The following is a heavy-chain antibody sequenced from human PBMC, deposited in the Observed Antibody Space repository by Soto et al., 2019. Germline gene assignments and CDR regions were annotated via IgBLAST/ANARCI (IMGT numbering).Heavy chain of an antibody. CDR1: GDSLSSGGHY. J-gene: IGHJ4*02. CDR3: ARVDHRAYFAILTDY. Sequence: KPSETLSLTCTVSGDSLSSGGHYWSWIRQHPGKGLEWIGHIYDSVNTYYSPSLRSRVTISADMSKNQFSLNLRSVTAADTAVYYCARVDHRAYFAILTDYWGQRPLLTVSS. D-gene: IGHD3-9*01. CDR2: IYDSVNT. V-gene: IGHV4-31*03.